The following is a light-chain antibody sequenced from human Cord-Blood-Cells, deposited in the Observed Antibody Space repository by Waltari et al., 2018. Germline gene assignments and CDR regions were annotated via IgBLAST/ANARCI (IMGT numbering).Light chain of an antibody. CDR1: QSVSSY. CDR2: SAS. J-gene: IGKJ4*01. CDR3: QQRSNWPPLT. Sequence: EIVLTQSPATLSLSPGERATFSCRASQSVSSYLAWYQQKPGQAPRLFIYSASNRATGIPARFSGSGSGTDFTLTISSLEPEDFAVYYCQQRSNWPPLTFGGGTKVEIK. V-gene: IGKV3-11*01.